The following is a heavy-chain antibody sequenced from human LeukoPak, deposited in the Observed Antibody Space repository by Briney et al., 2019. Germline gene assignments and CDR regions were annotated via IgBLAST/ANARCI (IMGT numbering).Heavy chain of an antibody. CDR2: MNPNSGNT. V-gene: IGHV1-8*03. CDR1: GYTFTGYD. CDR3: ARTCSSTSCSDFDY. Sequence: GASVKVSCKASGYTFTGYDINWVRQATGQGLEWMGWMNPNSGNTGYAQKFQGRVTITRNTSISTAYMELSSLTSEDTAVYYCARTCSSTSCSDFDYWGQGTLVTVSS. D-gene: IGHD2-2*01. J-gene: IGHJ4*02.